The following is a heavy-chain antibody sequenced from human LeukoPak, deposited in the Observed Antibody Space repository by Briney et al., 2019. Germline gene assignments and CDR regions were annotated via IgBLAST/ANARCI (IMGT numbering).Heavy chain of an antibody. Sequence: PSETLSLTCTVSGASISSYYWSWIRQPAGKGLEWLGRVYTSGTMNYNPSFRSRVTMSVDKSNNQFFLKLSAVTAADTAVYYCAGRDSWGQGIHVSVS. CDR1: GASISSYY. V-gene: IGHV4-4*07. J-gene: IGHJ5*01. CDR2: VYTSGTM. CDR3: AGRDS.